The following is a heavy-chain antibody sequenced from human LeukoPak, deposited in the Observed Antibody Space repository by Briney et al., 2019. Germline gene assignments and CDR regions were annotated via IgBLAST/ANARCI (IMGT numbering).Heavy chain of an antibody. CDR2: INHSGST. D-gene: IGHD4-11*01. CDR1: GGSFSGYY. Sequence: PSETLSLTCAVYGGSFSGYYWSWIRQPPGKGLEWIGEINHSGSTNYNPSLKSRVTISVDTSKNQFSLKLSSVTAADTAVYYCARGRRGARGPPSNGAYSYWGQGTLVTVSS. CDR3: ARGRRGARGPPSNGAYSY. J-gene: IGHJ4*02. V-gene: IGHV4-34*01.